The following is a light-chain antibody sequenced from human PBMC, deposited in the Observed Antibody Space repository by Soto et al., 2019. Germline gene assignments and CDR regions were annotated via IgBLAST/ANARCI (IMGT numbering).Light chain of an antibody. J-gene: IGKJ5*01. Sequence: EIVMTQSPATLSVSPWERATLSCRASQYINRYLAWYHQKPGQPPRLLIYDASTRATGIPARFSGSGSGTDFTLTISSLEPEDFAVYYCQQRSNWPITFGQGTRLEIK. CDR1: QYINRY. CDR2: DAS. V-gene: IGKV3-11*01. CDR3: QQRSNWPIT.